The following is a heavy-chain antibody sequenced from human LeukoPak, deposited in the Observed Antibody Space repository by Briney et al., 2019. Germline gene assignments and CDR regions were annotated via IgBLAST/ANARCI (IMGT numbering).Heavy chain of an antibody. Sequence: SETLSLTCTVSGGSISSSSYYWGWIRQPPGKGLEWIGSIYYSGSTYYNPSLKSRVTISVDTSKNQFSLKLSSVTAADTAVYYCSLLRFLGDNDYWGQGTLVTVSS. CDR3: SLLRFLGDNDY. J-gene: IGHJ4*02. CDR1: GGSISSSSYY. D-gene: IGHD3-3*01. CDR2: IYYSGST. V-gene: IGHV4-39*01.